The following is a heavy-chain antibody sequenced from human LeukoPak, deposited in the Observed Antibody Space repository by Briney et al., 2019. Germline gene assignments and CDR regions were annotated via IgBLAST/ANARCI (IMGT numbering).Heavy chain of an antibody. CDR2: INHSGST. J-gene: IGHJ4*02. Sequence: SSETLSLTCTVSGGSISSYYWSWIRQPPGKGLGWIGEINHSGSTNYNPSLQSRVTISVDTSKNQFSLKLSSVTAADTAVYYCARGRSYDSSGAYLDYWGQGTLVTVSS. D-gene: IGHD3-22*01. CDR3: ARGRSYDSSGAYLDY. V-gene: IGHV4-34*01. CDR1: GGSISSYY.